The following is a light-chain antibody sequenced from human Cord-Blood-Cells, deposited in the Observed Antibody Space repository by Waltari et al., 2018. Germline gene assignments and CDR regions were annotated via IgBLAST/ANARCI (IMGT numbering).Light chain of an antibody. CDR1: QSISSY. Sequence: DIQMTQSPSSLSASVGDRVTITCRASQSISSYLNWYQQKPGKAPKLLIYAASSLQSGVPSRFSGSGSRTYFTLTISSLQPEEFATYYCQQSYSTPPISFGQGTRLEIK. CDR2: AAS. CDR3: QQSYSTPPIS. V-gene: IGKV1-39*01. J-gene: IGKJ5*01.